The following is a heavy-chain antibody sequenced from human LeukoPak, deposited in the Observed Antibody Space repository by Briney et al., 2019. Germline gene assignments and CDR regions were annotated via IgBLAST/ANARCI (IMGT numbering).Heavy chain of an antibody. D-gene: IGHD5-18*01. Sequence: GGSLRLSCAASGFTFSSYSMNWVRQAPGKGLEWVSSISSSSSSIYYADSVKGRFTISRDNAKNLLYLQMNSLRAEDTAVYYCASMYVDTAMVFDYWGQGTLVTVSS. CDR2: ISSSSSSI. V-gene: IGHV3-21*01. J-gene: IGHJ4*02. CDR1: GFTFSSYS. CDR3: ASMYVDTAMVFDY.